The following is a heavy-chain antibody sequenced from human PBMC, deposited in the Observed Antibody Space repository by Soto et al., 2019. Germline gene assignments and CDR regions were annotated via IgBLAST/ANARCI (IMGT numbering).Heavy chain of an antibody. CDR2: INPNSGGT. CDR1: GYTFTGYY. CDR3: AREFRRHDILTGYYKGFRSHYYYGMDV. V-gene: IGHV1-2*04. D-gene: IGHD3-9*01. Sequence: QVQLVQSGAEVKKPGASVKVSCKASGYTFTGYYMHWVRQAPGQGLEWMGWINPNSGGTNYAQKFQGWVTMTRDTSISTAYMELSRLRSDDTAVYYCAREFRRHDILTGYYKGFRSHYYYGMDVWGQGTTVTVSS. J-gene: IGHJ6*02.